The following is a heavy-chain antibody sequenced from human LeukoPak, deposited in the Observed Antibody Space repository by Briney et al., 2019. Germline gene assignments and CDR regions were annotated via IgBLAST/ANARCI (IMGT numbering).Heavy chain of an antibody. CDR1: GGSISSGGYY. D-gene: IGHD3-3*01. V-gene: IGHV4-61*02. CDR2: IYTSGST. J-gene: IGHJ5*02. CDR3: ARDVPYYDFWSGYPNWFDP. Sequence: SQTLSLTCTVSGGSISSGGYYWSWIRQPAGKGLEWIGRIYTSGSTNYNPSLKSRVTISVDTSKNQFSLKLSSVTAADTAVYYCARDVPYYDFWSGYPNWFDPWGQGTLVTVSS.